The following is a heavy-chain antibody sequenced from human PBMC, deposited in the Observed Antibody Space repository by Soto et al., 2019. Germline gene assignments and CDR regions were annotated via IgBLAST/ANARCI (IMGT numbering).Heavy chain of an antibody. CDR2: INAGNGNT. V-gene: IGHV1-3*01. J-gene: IGHJ6*03. CDR1: GYTFTSYA. Sequence: QVQLVQAGAEVKKPGASVKVSCKASGYTFTSYAMHWVRQAPGQMLEWMGWINAGNGNTKYSQKFQGRVTITRDTSSSTAYMELSSLRSEDTAVYDCARGRSTIFGVPRQDYMDVWGKGTTVTVSS. CDR3: ARGRSTIFGVPRQDYMDV. D-gene: IGHD3-3*01.